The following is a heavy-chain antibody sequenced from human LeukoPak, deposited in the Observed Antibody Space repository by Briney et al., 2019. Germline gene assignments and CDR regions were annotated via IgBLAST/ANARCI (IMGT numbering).Heavy chain of an antibody. CDR2: ISGSGGST. CDR3: ARGSSGWFDP. J-gene: IGHJ5*02. Sequence: GGSLRLSCAASGFTFSSYAMSWVRQAPGKGLEWVSAISGSGGSTYYADSVKGRFTISRDNAKNSLYLQMNSLRAEDTAVYYCARGSSGWFDPWGQGTLVTVSS. V-gene: IGHV3-23*01. D-gene: IGHD6-6*01. CDR1: GFTFSSYA.